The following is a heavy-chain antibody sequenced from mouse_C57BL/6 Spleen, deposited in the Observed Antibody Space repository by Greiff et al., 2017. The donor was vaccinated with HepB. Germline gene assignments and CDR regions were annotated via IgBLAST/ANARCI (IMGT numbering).Heavy chain of an antibody. J-gene: IGHJ1*03. Sequence: VKLQQPGTELVKPGASVKLSCKASGYTFTSYWMHWVKQRPGQGLEWIGNINPSNGGTNYNEKFKSKATLTVDKSSSTAYMQLSSLTSEDSAVYYCARGLSSVYWYFDVWGTGTTVTVSS. V-gene: IGHV1-53*01. D-gene: IGHD1-1*01. CDR1: GYTFTSYW. CDR2: INPSNGGT. CDR3: ARGLSSVYWYFDV.